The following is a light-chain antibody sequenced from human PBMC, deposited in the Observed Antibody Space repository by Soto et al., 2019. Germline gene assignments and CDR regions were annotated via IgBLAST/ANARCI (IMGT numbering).Light chain of an antibody. Sequence: DIVMTQSPDSLAVSLGERATINCKSTQSLLFSSNNRHYLAWYQQKAGQPPKLLISWASIRESGVPDRFSGSGSGTDFTLTSSSLQAEDVAVYYCQQYYKTPLTFGGGTKVEI. J-gene: IGKJ4*01. CDR3: QQYYKTPLT. V-gene: IGKV4-1*01. CDR1: QSLLFSSNNRHY. CDR2: WAS.